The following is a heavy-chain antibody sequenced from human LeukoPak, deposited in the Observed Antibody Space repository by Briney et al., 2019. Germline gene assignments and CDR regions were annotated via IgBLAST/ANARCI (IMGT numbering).Heavy chain of an antibody. D-gene: IGHD5-12*01. CDR1: GFTFSSYA. Sequence: GGSLRLSCAASGFTFSSYAMSWVRQAPGKGLEWVSAISGSGGSTYYADSVKGRFTISRDNAKNSLYLQMNSLRAEDTAVYYCAKDDGGVATGPFDYWGQGTLVTVSS. J-gene: IGHJ4*02. CDR2: ISGSGGST. V-gene: IGHV3-23*01. CDR3: AKDDGGVATGPFDY.